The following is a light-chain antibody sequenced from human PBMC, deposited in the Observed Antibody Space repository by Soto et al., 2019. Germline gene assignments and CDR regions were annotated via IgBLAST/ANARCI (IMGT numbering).Light chain of an antibody. CDR1: SSDVGAYNY. J-gene: IGLJ1*01. CDR2: DVT. V-gene: IGLV2-11*01. Sequence: QSALTQPRSVSGSPGQSVTISCTGTSSDVGAYNYVSWYQQHPGNAPKLMIYDVTKRPSGVPDRFSGSKSANTASLTISGLQAEDEGDYFCCSYAGTYSYVFGTGTKLTVL. CDR3: CSYAGTYSYV.